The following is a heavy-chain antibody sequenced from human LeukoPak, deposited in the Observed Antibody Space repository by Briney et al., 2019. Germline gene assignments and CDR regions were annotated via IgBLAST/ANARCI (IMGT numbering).Heavy chain of an antibody. Sequence: GASVKVSCKALGYTFTDYYIHWVKEAPGKGLEWMGRVDPEDGESTYAEKFQGRVTITADTSTDTAYMELSSLRSEDTAVYYCARRLPYYYMDVWGKGTTVTVSS. CDR3: ARRLPYYYMDV. CDR2: VDPEDGES. J-gene: IGHJ6*03. D-gene: IGHD4-11*01. V-gene: IGHV1-69-2*01. CDR1: GYTFTDYY.